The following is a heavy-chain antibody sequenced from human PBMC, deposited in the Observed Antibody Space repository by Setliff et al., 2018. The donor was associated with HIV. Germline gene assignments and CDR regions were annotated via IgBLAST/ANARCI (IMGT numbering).Heavy chain of an antibody. Sequence: SETLSLTCAVSGYSISSGYYWGWIRQPPGKGLEWIGSIYHSGSTYYNPSLKSRVTISVDTSKNQFSLKLSSVTAADTAVYYCASGHAGATFYYGMDVWGQGTAVTVSS. CDR1: GYSISSGYY. J-gene: IGHJ6*02. V-gene: IGHV4-38-2*01. CDR3: ASGHAGATFYYGMDV. CDR2: IYHSGST. D-gene: IGHD6-25*01.